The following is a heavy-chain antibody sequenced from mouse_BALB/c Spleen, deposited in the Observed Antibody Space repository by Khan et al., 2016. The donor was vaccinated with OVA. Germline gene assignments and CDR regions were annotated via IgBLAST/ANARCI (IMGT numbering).Heavy chain of an antibody. J-gene: IGHJ3*01. CDR3: ARKDYYDYDPFPY. V-gene: IGHV3-2*02. CDR2: ISYSENT. Sequence: EVKLVESGPGLVKPSQSLSLTCTVTGYSITSEYTWNWIRQFPGNKLEWMGFISYSENTRYNPSLKSRISITRDTSKNQFFLQLNSVTSEDTATYYCARKDYYDYDPFPYWGQGTLVTVSA. D-gene: IGHD2-4*01. CDR1: GYSITSEYT.